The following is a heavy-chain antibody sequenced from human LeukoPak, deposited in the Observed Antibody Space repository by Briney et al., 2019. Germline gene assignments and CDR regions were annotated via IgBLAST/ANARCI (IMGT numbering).Heavy chain of an antibody. CDR1: GFIFTNYV. D-gene: IGHD4-17*01. V-gene: IGHV3-23*01. CDR2: ISAAGGST. J-gene: IGHJ4*02. Sequence: GGSLRLSCAASGFIFTNYVTSWVRQAPGKGLEWVSSISAAGGSTYYADSVKGRFTISRDNSKNTLYVQMNSLRADDMARYYCAKTASTVTTAFDDWGQGTLVTVSS. CDR3: AKTASTVTTAFDD.